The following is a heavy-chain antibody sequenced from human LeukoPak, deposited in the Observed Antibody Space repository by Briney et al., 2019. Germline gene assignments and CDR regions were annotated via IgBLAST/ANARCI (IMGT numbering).Heavy chain of an antibody. CDR2: INSDGRTT. D-gene: IGHD3-16*01. J-gene: IGHJ4*02. Sequence: PGVSLRLSCAASGFTFSTYWMHWVRQGPGKGLVWVSRINSDGRTTDYADSVRGRFTISRDNAKNTLYLQMNSLRAEDTAVYYCSRGGQDDYSDYWGQGTLVTASS. CDR1: GFTFSTYW. V-gene: IGHV3-74*01. CDR3: SRGGQDDYSDY.